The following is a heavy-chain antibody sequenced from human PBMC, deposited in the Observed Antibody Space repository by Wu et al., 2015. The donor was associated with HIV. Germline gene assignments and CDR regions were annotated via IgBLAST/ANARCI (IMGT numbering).Heavy chain of an antibody. Sequence: VQSGTEVKKSGASLKISCMTAGYTFSAHYIHWVRQAPGQGLEWVGWISPYDGNTVYNQKFQGRVAMTKDTSATTVYMELRTLTSDDTAMYYCARDPSGLFCSGSVCQFAHFXYWGPGTTGHRLL. CDR2: ISPYDGNT. CDR3: ARDPSGLFCSGSVCQFAHFXY. CDR1: GYTFSAHY. J-gene: IGHJ4*02. D-gene: IGHD3-3*01. V-gene: IGHV1-18*04.